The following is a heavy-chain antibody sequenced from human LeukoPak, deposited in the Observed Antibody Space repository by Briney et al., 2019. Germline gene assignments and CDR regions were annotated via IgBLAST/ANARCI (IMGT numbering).Heavy chain of an antibody. Sequence: ASVKVSCKASGYTFTGYYVHWVRQAPGQGLEWMGWINPNSGGTNYAQKFQGRVTMTRDTSISTAYMELSRLRSDDTAVYYCARERSGELLSYEGAFDIWGQGTMVTVSS. J-gene: IGHJ3*02. D-gene: IGHD3-10*01. CDR3: ARERSGELLSYEGAFDI. CDR1: GYTFTGYY. CDR2: INPNSGGT. V-gene: IGHV1-2*02.